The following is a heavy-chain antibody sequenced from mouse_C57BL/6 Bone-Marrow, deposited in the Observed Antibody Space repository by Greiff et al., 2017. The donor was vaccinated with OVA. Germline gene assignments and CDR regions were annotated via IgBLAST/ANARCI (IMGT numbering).Heavy chain of an antibody. V-gene: IGHV1-5*01. CDR1: GYTFTSYW. Sequence: VQLQQSGTVLARPGASVKMSCKTSGYTFTSYWMHWVKQRPGQGLEWIGAIYPGNSDTSYNQKFKGKAKLTAVTSASTAYMELSSLTNEDSAVYYCTREEVTTVVKGYYFDYWGQGTTLTVSS. CDR2: IYPGNSDT. D-gene: IGHD1-1*01. CDR3: TREEVTTVVKGYYFDY. J-gene: IGHJ2*01.